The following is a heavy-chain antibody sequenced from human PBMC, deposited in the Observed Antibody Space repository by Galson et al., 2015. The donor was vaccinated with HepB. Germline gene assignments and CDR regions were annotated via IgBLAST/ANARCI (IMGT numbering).Heavy chain of an antibody. CDR2: IYYSGST. CDR1: GGSVSSGSYY. V-gene: IGHV4-61*01. J-gene: IGHJ5*02. Sequence: LSLTCTVSGGSVSSGSYYWSWIRQPPGKGLEWIGYIYYSGSTNYNPSLKSRVTISVDTSKNQFSLKLSSVTAADTAVYYCAREEGYCSSTSCPNWFDPWGQGTLVTVSS. D-gene: IGHD2-2*01. CDR3: AREEGYCSSTSCPNWFDP.